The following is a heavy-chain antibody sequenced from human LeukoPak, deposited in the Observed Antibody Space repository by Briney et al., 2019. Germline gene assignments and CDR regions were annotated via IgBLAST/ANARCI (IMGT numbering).Heavy chain of an antibody. CDR1: GFTFSSYT. D-gene: IGHD3-22*01. Sequence: GGCLRLSCAASGFTFSSYTMNWVRQAPGKGLEWVSSISSSSSYIYYADSVKGRFTISRDNAKNSLYLQMNSLRAEDTAVYYCAREKQYYHDGSAYPNCYDYWGQGTLVTVSS. CDR3: AREKQYYHDGSAYPNCYDY. V-gene: IGHV3-21*01. J-gene: IGHJ4*02. CDR2: ISSSSSYI.